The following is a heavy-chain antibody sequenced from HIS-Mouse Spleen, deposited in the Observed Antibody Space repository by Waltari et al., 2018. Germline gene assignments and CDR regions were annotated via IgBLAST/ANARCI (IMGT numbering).Heavy chain of an antibody. D-gene: IGHD6-13*01. J-gene: IGHJ2*01. V-gene: IGHV4-39*07. CDR2: IYYSGGT. CDR3: AREIPYSSSWYDWYFDL. Sequence: QLQLQESGPGLVKPSETLSLTCTVSGGSISSSSYYWGWIRQPPGKGLWWIGSIYYSGGTYYNPSLKIRVTISVDTSKNQFSLKLSSVTAADTAVYYCAREIPYSSSWYDWYFDLWGRGTLVTVSS. CDR1: GGSISSSSYY.